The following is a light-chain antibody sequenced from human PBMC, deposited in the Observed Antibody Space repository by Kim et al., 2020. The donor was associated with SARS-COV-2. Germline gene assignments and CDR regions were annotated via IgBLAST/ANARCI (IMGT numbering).Light chain of an antibody. CDR2: WAS. J-gene: IGKJ2*03. CDR3: QQYYSTPPS. V-gene: IGKV4-1*01. Sequence: SATLNCKSSQTVVYNSNNKNYLAWYQQKPGQAPKLLIYWASIRESGISDRFSGSGSETDFTLTISSLQTEDVAVYYCQQYYSTPPSLGQGTKLEI. CDR1: QTVVYNSNNKNY.